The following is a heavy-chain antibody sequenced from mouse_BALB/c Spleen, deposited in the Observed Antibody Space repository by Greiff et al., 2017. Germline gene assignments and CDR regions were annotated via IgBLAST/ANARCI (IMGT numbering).Heavy chain of an antibody. D-gene: IGHD2-3*01. CDR2: IYPGDGGT. J-gene: IGHJ4*01. CDR1: GYAFSSSW. CDR3: ARAGVYDGYSYAMDY. Sequence: VQLQQSGPELVKPGASVKISCKASGYAFSSSWMNWVKQRPGQGLEWIGRIYPGDGGTNYNGKFKGKATLTADKSSSTAYMQLSSLTAVDSAVYFCARAGVYDGYSYAMDYWGQGTSVTVSS. V-gene: IGHV1-82*01.